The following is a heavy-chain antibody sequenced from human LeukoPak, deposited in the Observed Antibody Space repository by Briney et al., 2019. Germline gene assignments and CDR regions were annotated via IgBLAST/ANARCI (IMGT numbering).Heavy chain of an antibody. J-gene: IGHJ6*04. V-gene: IGHV3-21*01. D-gene: IGHD3-9*01. Sequence: PGGSLRLSCAASGFTFSSYSMNWVRQAPGKGLEWVSSISSSSSYIYYADSVKGRFTISRDNAKNSLYLQMNSLRAEDTAVYYCARGSLEHYDILTASGMDVWGKGTTVTISS. CDR3: ARGSLEHYDILTASGMDV. CDR1: GFTFSSYS. CDR2: ISSSSSYI.